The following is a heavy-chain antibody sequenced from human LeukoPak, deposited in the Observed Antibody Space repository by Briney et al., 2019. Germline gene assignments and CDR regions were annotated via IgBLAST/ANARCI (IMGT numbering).Heavy chain of an antibody. D-gene: IGHD5-18*01. CDR1: GGSISSSSYY. V-gene: IGHV4-39*01. CDR3: ASGLDTAMATFYY. CDR2: IYYSGST. J-gene: IGHJ4*02. Sequence: PSETLSLTCTVSGGSISSSSYYWGWIRQPPGKGLEWIGSIYYSGSTYYNPSLKSRVTISVDTSKNQFSLKLSSVTAADTAVYYCASGLDTAMATFYYWGQGTQVTVSS.